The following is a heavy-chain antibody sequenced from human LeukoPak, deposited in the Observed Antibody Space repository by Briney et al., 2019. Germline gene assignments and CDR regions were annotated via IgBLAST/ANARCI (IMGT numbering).Heavy chain of an antibody. J-gene: IGHJ3*02. V-gene: IGHV3-33*01. D-gene: IGHD4-17*01. CDR3: ARDDDYDDHNTFDM. Sequence: GRSLRLSCAASGFIFSDYGMHWVRQAPGKGLEWVAVIWNNGNNRYADSVRGRFTISRDDSKNTLYLQMDSLRAEDTAVYYCARDDDYDDHNTFDMWGHGTMVTVSS. CDR1: GFIFSDYG. CDR2: IWNNGNNR.